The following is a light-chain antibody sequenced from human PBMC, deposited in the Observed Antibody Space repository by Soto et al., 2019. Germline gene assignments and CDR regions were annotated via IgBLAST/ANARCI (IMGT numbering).Light chain of an antibody. J-gene: IGKJ2*01. CDR2: GAS. V-gene: IGKV3-20*01. Sequence: EIVLTQSPGTLSLSPGERATLSCRASQSVSSSYLAWYQQKPGQAPRLLIYGASSRAAGIPDRFSGSGSATXXXXXXXXXXXXXXXVYYCQQYGSSPYTFGQGTKLEIK. CDR1: QSVSSSY. CDR3: QQYGSSPYT.